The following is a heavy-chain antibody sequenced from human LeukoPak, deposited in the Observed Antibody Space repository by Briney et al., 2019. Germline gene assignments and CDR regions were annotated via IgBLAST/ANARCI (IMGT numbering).Heavy chain of an antibody. J-gene: IGHJ4*02. V-gene: IGHV3-23*01. CDR2: ISGSGGST. CDR3: AKESWGSGWYDY. Sequence: GGSLRISCAASGFTFSSYAMSWVRQAPGKGLEWVLAISGSGGSTYYADSVKGRFTISRDNSKNTLYLQMNSLRAEDTAVYYCAKESWGSGWYDYWGQGTLVTVSS. CDR1: GFTFSSYA. D-gene: IGHD6-19*01.